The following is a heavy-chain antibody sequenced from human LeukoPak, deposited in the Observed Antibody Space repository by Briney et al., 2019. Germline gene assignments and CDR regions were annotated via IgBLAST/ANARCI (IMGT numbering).Heavy chain of an antibody. J-gene: IGHJ1*01. D-gene: IGHD3-22*01. CDR3: ARAPSEIGGYYPEYFRH. Sequence: GGSLRLSCAASGFTFSSYWVHWVRQAPGKGLVWVSRIKSDGKTNYADSVKGRFTISRDNAKNTVSLQMNSLRAEDTGVYYCARAPSEIGGYYPEYFRHWGQGTLVTVSS. V-gene: IGHV3-74*01. CDR1: GFTFSSYW. CDR2: IKSDGKT.